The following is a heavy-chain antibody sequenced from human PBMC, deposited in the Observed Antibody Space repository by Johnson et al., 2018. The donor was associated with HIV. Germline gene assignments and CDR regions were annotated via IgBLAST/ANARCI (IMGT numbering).Heavy chain of an antibody. J-gene: IGHJ3*02. CDR1: GFTVSSNY. CDR2: IYSGGST. D-gene: IGHD3-22*01. CDR3: ARGTPGDYDSSGYYRGSEAFDI. V-gene: IGHV3-66*01. Sequence: MPLVESGGGLVQPGGSLRLSCAASGFTVSSNYMSWVRQAPGKGLEWVSVIYSGGSTYYADSVKGRFTISRDNSKNTLYLQMNSLRAEDTAVYYCARGTPGDYDSSGYYRGSEAFDIWGQGTMVTVSS.